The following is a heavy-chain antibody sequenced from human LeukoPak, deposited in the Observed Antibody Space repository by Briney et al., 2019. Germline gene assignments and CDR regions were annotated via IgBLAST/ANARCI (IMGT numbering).Heavy chain of an antibody. CDR2: IYYSGST. D-gene: IGHD3-3*01. CDR1: GGSISSYY. Sequence: SETLSLTCTVSGGSISSYYWSWIRQPPGKGLEWIGYIYYSGSTNYNPSLKSRVTISVDTSKNQFSLKLSSVTAADTAVYYCASQRYDFWSGRGAHYFDYWGQGTLVTVSS. V-gene: IGHV4-59*01. J-gene: IGHJ4*02. CDR3: ASQRYDFWSGRGAHYFDY.